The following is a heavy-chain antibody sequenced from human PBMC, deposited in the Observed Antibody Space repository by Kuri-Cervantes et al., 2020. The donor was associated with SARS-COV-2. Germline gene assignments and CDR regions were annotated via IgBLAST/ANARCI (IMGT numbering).Heavy chain of an antibody. CDR2: INPYSGYT. J-gene: IGHJ4*02. CDR3: AREGTSGPYFDF. D-gene: IGHD1-1*01. CDR1: GYTFTGYY. V-gene: IGHV1-2*02. Sequence: ASVKVSCKASGYTFTGYYMHWVRQAPGQGLEWMGWINPYSGYTNYAQRFQDRVTLTTDTTTSTAYMELRGLTSDDTAVYYCAREGTSGPYFDFWGQGTLVTVSS.